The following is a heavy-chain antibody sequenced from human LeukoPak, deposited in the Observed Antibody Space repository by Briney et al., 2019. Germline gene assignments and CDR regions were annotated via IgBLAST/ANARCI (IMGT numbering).Heavy chain of an antibody. CDR1: GGSISSSSYY. D-gene: IGHD3-10*01. CDR3: ARHALLWKNRFDP. CDR2: IYYSGST. V-gene: IGHV4-39*01. J-gene: IGHJ5*02. Sequence: PSETLSLTCTVSGGSISSSSYYWGWIRQPPGKGLEWIGSIYYSGSTYYNPSLKSRVTISVDTSKNQFSLKLSSVTAADTAVYYCARHALLWKNRFDPWGQGTLVTVSS.